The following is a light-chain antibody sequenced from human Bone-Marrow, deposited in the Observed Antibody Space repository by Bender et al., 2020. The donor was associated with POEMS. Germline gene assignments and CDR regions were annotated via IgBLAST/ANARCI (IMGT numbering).Light chain of an antibody. CDR3: QVWDSTNDHHVV. V-gene: IGLV3-21*02. CDR2: DDT. J-gene: IGLJ2*01. CDR1: NIGSKS. Sequence: SYVLTQPPSVSVAPGQTARITCGGNNIGSKSVHWYQHKAGQAPILVVYDDTDRPSGIPERFSGSNSGNTATLTISRVEAGDEADYHCQVWDSTNDHHVVFGGGTKLTVL.